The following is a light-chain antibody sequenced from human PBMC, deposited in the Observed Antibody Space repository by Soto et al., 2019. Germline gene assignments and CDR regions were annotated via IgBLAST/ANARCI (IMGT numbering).Light chain of an antibody. Sequence: QPVLTQPPSVSGAPGQRVTISCTGSSSNIGAGFDVHWHQLLPGTGPKLLIYDNNNRPSGVPDRFSGSKSGTSASLAITGLQAEDEAEYYCQSYDSSLSDVVFGGGTQLTVL. CDR3: QSYDSSLSDVV. CDR2: DNN. CDR1: SSNIGAGFD. J-gene: IGLJ2*01. V-gene: IGLV1-40*01.